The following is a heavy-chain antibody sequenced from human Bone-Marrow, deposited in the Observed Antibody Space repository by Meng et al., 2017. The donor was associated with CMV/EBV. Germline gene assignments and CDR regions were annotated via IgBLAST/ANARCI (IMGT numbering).Heavy chain of an antibody. D-gene: IGHD1-26*01. CDR1: GFTFSSYW. Sequence: GESLKISCAASGFTFSSYWMSWVRQAPGKGLEWVSSISSSSSYIYYADSVKGRFTISRDNAKNSLYLQMNSLRAEDTAVYYCARDSPEVGAIGYRGQGTLVTVSS. CDR2: ISSSSSYI. V-gene: IGHV3-21*01. CDR3: ARDSPEVGAIGY. J-gene: IGHJ4*02.